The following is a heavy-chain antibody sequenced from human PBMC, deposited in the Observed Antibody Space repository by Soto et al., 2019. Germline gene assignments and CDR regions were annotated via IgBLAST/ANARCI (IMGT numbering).Heavy chain of an antibody. V-gene: IGHV1-58*02. Sequence: QMQLVQSGPEVKKPGTSVKVSCKASGFTFTSSAMQWVRQARGQRLEWIGWIVVGSGNTNYAQKFQEGVTITRDMSTSTAYMELSSLRSEDTAVYYCAAGLAGYCSSTSCAHYYYYMDVWGKGTTVTVSS. CDR2: IVVGSGNT. CDR3: AAGLAGYCSSTSCAHYYYYMDV. D-gene: IGHD2-2*01. J-gene: IGHJ6*03. CDR1: GFTFTSSA.